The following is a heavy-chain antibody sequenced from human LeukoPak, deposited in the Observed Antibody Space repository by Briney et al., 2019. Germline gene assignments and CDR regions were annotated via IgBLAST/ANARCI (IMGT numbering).Heavy chain of an antibody. CDR2: INRDGSSA. J-gene: IGHJ4*02. D-gene: IGHD3-22*01. CDR3: ARVDSNGWALEY. V-gene: IGHV3-74*01. Sequence: GGSLRLSCAASGFTLSGFWMHWIRQAPGKGLMWLSRINRDGSSADYADSVKGRFTISRDNARSTLDLQMNSLRVEDTAVYCCARVDSNGWALEYWGQGTLVTVSS. CDR1: GFTLSGFW.